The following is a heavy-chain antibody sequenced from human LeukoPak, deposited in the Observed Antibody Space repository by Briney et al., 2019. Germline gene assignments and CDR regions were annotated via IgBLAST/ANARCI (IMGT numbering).Heavy chain of an antibody. J-gene: IGHJ4*02. Sequence: SETLSLTCAVYGGSFIGYYWSWIRQPPGKGLEWIGEINHSVSTNYNPSLKSRVTISVDTSKNQFSLKLSSVTAADTAVYYCARGQSPFVSSSSYFDYWGQGNLVSVSS. D-gene: IGHD6-6*01. CDR3: ARGQSPFVSSSSYFDY. V-gene: IGHV4-34*01. CDR1: GGSFIGYY. CDR2: INHSVST.